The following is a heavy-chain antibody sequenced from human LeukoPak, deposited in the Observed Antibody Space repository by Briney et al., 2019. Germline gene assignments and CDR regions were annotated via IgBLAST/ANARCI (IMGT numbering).Heavy chain of an antibody. D-gene: IGHD3-10*01. CDR1: GYTLTELS. Sequence: ASVKVSCKVSGYTLTELSMHWVRLAPGKGLEWMGGFDPEDGETIYAQKFQGRVTMTEDTSTDTAYMELSSLRSEDTAVYYCATGGFYGSGSLTLMDVWGQGTTVTVSS. CDR2: FDPEDGET. V-gene: IGHV1-24*01. J-gene: IGHJ6*02. CDR3: ATGGFYGSGSLTLMDV.